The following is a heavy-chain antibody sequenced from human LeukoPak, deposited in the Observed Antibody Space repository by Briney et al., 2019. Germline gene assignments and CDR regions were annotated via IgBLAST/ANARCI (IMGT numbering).Heavy chain of an antibody. Sequence: PSDTLSLTCAVYGGSFSDYNWSWLRQSPEKGLEWIGEINDSGRTHYNPSLKSRVTISVDTAKYQFSLSLSSLTAADTAVYYCARGLDLEGLDYWGQGTLVTDS. D-gene: IGHD1-1*01. CDR3: ARGLDLEGLDY. CDR2: INDSGRT. CDR1: GGSFSDYN. J-gene: IGHJ4*02. V-gene: IGHV4-34*01.